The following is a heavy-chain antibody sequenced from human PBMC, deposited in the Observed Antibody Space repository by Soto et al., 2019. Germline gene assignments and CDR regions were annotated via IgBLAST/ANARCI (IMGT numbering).Heavy chain of an antibody. V-gene: IGHV3-21*01. CDR2: ISSSSSYI. Sequence: GGSLRLSCAASGFTFSSYSMNWVRQAPGKGLEWVSSISSSSSYIYYADSVKGRFTISRDNAKNSLYLQMNSLRAEDTAVYYCASIGGYYYYYYGMDVWGQGTTVTVSS. CDR3: ASIGGYYYYYYGMDV. CDR1: GFTFSSYS. J-gene: IGHJ6*02. D-gene: IGHD2-15*01.